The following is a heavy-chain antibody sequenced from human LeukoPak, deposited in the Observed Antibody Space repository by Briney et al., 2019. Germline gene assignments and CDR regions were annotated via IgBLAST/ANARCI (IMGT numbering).Heavy chain of an antibody. J-gene: IGHJ4*02. Sequence: GRSLRLSCAASGLTFSSYGMHWVRQAPGKGLEWVAVISYDGSNKYYADSVKGRFTISRDNSKNTLYLQMNSLRAEDTAVYYRAKDIEHYYGSGKLSPQDYWGQGTLVTVSS. CDR1: GLTFSSYG. CDR3: AKDIEHYYGSGKLSPQDY. V-gene: IGHV3-30*18. D-gene: IGHD3-10*01. CDR2: ISYDGSNK.